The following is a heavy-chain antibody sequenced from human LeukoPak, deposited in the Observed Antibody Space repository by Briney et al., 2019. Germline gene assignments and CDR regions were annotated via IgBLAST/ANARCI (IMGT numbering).Heavy chain of an antibody. CDR1: GFTFSSYW. CDR2: IKQDGSEK. J-gene: IGHJ4*02. D-gene: IGHD3-10*01. V-gene: IGHV3-7*01. CDR3: ARENYYGSGSPIDY. Sequence: GGSLRLSCAASGFTFSSYWMHWVRQAPGKGLEWVANIKQDGSEKYYVDSVKGRFTISRDNAKNSLYLQMNSLRAEDTAVYYCARENYYGSGSPIDYWGQGTLVTVSS.